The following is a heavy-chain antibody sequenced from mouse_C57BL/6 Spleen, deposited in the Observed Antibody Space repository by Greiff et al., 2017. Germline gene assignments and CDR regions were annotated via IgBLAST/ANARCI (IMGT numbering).Heavy chain of an antibody. D-gene: IGHD3-2*02. Sequence: EVQLQQSGPELVKPGASVKISCKASGYSFTGYYMNWVKQSPEKSLEWIGEINPSTGGTTYNQKFKAKATLTVDKSSSTAYMQLKSLTSEDSAVYYCARKTDSSYAMDYWGQGTSVTVSS. CDR2: INPSTGGT. V-gene: IGHV1-42*01. CDR3: ARKTDSSYAMDY. CDR1: GYSFTGYY. J-gene: IGHJ4*01.